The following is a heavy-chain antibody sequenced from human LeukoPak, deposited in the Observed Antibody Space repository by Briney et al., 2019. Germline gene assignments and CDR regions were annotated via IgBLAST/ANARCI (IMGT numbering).Heavy chain of an antibody. CDR2: IYYTGST. CDR3: ARAGGLPRDDAFDL. D-gene: IGHD3-10*01. Sequence: PSETLSLTCTVSGGSISTYYWTWIRQPPGKGLERIGFIYYTGSTIYNPFLKSRVTISLDMSKNQFSLRLRSVTTADTAVYYCARAGGLPRDDAFDLWGQGTMVTVSS. J-gene: IGHJ3*01. CDR1: GGSISTYY. V-gene: IGHV4-59*01.